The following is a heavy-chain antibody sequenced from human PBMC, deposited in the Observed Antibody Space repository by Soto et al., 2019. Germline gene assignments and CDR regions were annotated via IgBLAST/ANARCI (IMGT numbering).Heavy chain of an antibody. CDR1: GGSINSYY. Sequence: SETLSLTCTVSGGSINSYYWSWIRQPPGKGLEWIGYIYYSGSTNYNPSLKSRVTISVDTSKNQFSLKLSSVTAADTAVYYCARRYGLGFAFWGQGTLVTVSS. CDR2: IYYSGST. V-gene: IGHV4-59*08. J-gene: IGHJ4*02. CDR3: ARRYGLGFAF. D-gene: IGHD3-10*01.